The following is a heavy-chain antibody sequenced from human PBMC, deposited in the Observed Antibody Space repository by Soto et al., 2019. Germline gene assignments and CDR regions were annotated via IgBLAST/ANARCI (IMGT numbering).Heavy chain of an antibody. Sequence: VQLVQSGAEVKKPGESLKISCKGTGYFFSNYWIGWLRQMPGKGLEWMGAVQPLDSDTRNSPSLQGQVTISADNSISTADLQWSSLKASDTAMYYCVRIVSGYDWGLYDMDVWGKGTTVTVSS. CDR3: VRIVSGYDWGLYDMDV. CDR2: VQPLDSDT. J-gene: IGHJ6*03. V-gene: IGHV5-51*03. D-gene: IGHD5-12*01. CDR1: GYFFSNYW.